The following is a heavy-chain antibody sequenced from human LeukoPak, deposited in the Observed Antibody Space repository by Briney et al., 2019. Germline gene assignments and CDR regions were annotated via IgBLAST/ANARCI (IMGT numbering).Heavy chain of an antibody. J-gene: IGHJ4*02. D-gene: IGHD4-11*01. CDR3: AKDTSVYSTLQAYYFDY. Sequence: GGSLRLSCAASGFTVSSNYMSWVRQAPGKGLEWVSVIYSGGSTHYTDSVKGRFTISRDNSKNTLYLQMNSLRAEDTAVYYCAKDTSVYSTLQAYYFDYWGQGTLVTVSS. CDR1: GFTVSSNY. CDR2: IYSGGST. V-gene: IGHV3-66*01.